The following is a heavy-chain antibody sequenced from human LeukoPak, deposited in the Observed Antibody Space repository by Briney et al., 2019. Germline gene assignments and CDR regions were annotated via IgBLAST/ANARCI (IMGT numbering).Heavy chain of an antibody. J-gene: IGHJ4*02. D-gene: IGHD3-22*01. CDR2: INPNSGGT. CDR3: ARDYYDSSGYFYYFDY. CDR1: GYTFTSYD. Sequence: ASVKVSCKASGYTFTSYDINWVRQATGQGLEWMGWINPNSGGTNYAQKFQGRVTMTRDTSISTAYMELSRLRSDDTAVYYCARDYYDSSGYFYYFDYWGQGTLVTVSS. V-gene: IGHV1-2*02.